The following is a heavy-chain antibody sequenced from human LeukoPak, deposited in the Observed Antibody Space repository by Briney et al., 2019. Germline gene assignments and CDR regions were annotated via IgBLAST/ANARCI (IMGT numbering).Heavy chain of an antibody. V-gene: IGHV4-59*01. D-gene: IGHD3-10*01. CDR1: GASISPYN. CDR2: IYYSGST. J-gene: IGHJ5*02. CDR3: ARVDGSGAFAP. Sequence: SETLSLTCTVSGASISPYNWNWIRQPPGKGLEWIGYIYYSGSTNYNPSLKSRVTISVDTSKNQFSLKLSSVTAADTAVYYCARVDGSGAFAPWGQGTLVTVSS.